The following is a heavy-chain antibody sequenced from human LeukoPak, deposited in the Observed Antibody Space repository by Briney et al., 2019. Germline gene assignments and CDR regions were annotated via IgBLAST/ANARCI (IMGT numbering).Heavy chain of an antibody. Sequence: ASVKVSCKASGGTFSSYAISWVRQAPGQGLEWMGWINPNSGGTNYAQKFQGRVTMTRDTSISTAYMELSRLRSDDTAVYYCAGEYCSSTSCRVDYWGQGTLVTVSS. CDR1: GGTFSSYA. CDR3: AGEYCSSTSCRVDY. J-gene: IGHJ4*02. D-gene: IGHD2-2*01. CDR2: INPNSGGT. V-gene: IGHV1-2*02.